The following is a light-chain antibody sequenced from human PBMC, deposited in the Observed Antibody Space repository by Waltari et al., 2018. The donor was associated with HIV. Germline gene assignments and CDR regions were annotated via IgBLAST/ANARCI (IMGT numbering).Light chain of an antibody. CDR2: DDV. J-gene: IGLJ2*01. V-gene: IGLV3-21*02. CDR1: HIGRNS. CDR3: QVWDRGYKEAV. Sequence: SYVLTQAPSVSVAPGQTATISCGHIGRNSVQRYRQKPGRAPLLVVLDDVDRSSAIPARFSGDRSGGRATLTISGVEAGDEADYYCQVWDRGYKEAVFGGGT.